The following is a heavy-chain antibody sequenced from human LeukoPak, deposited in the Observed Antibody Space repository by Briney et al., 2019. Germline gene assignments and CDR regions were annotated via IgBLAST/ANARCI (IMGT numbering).Heavy chain of an antibody. CDR3: ASPSIAAAGFPGAFDI. Sequence: GASVKVSCKASGYTFTSYYMHWVRQAPGQGLEWMGIIDPSGGSTSYAQKFQGRVTMTRDTSTSTVYMELSSLRSEDTAVYYCASPSIAAAGFPGAFDIWGQGTMVTVSS. V-gene: IGHV1-46*01. CDR1: GYTFTSYY. D-gene: IGHD6-13*01. J-gene: IGHJ3*02. CDR2: IDPSGGST.